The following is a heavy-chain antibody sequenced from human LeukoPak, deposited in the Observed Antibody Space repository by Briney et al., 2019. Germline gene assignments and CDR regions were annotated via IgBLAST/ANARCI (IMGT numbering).Heavy chain of an antibody. Sequence: ASVLVSCKASGYTFTGFYMHWLRQAPGRGLEWLGWINPESGVTHYAQNFQGRVTMTRATSINTAYMELRSLTSDDTDVYYCTRTHLAADGARPIDYWGQGTLVTVPS. V-gene: IGHV1-2*02. CDR1: GYTFTGFY. D-gene: IGHD6-13*01. CDR3: TRTHLAADGARPIDY. J-gene: IGHJ4*02. CDR2: INPESGVT.